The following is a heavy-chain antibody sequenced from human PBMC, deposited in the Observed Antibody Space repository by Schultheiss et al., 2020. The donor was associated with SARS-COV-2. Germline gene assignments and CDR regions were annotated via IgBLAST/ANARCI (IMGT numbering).Heavy chain of an antibody. CDR3: ARDRRATVTTN. Sequence: GGSLRLFCAASGFTFSSYAMHWVRQAPGKGLEWVANIKQDGSEKYYVDSVKGRFTISRDNAKNSLYLQMNSLRAEDTAVYYCARDRRATVTTNWGQGTLVTVSS. V-gene: IGHV3-7*01. J-gene: IGHJ4*02. CDR2: IKQDGSEK. D-gene: IGHD4-11*01. CDR1: GFTFSSYA.